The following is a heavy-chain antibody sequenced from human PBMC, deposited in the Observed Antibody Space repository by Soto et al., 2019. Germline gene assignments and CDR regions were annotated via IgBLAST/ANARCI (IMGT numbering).Heavy chain of an antibody. V-gene: IGHV1-69*12. CDR1: GGTFSSYA. CDR3: AHPTMDPYYYYYGMDV. CDR2: IIPIFGTA. J-gene: IGHJ6*02. Sequence: QVQLVQSGAEVKKPGSSVKVSCKASGGTFSSYAISWVRQAPGQGLEWMGGIIPIFGTANYAQKFQGSVRIDADQSTSTAYMELSSLRSEDTAVYYCAHPTMDPYYYYYGMDVWGQGTTVTVSS. D-gene: IGHD3-10*01.